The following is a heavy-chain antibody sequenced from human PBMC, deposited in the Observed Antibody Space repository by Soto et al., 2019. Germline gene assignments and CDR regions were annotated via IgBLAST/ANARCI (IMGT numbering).Heavy chain of an antibody. V-gene: IGHV3-23*01. J-gene: IGHJ4*02. Sequence: EVQLLESGGGLVQPGGSLRLSCAASGFTFSSYAMSWVRQAPGKGLEWVSAISGSGGSTYYADSVKGRFTISRDNSKNTLYLQMNSLRAEDTAVYYCAKGDYDYFWGSYRPLSYFDYWGQGTLVTVSS. CDR1: GFTFSSYA. CDR2: ISGSGGST. CDR3: AKGDYDYFWGSYRPLSYFDY. D-gene: IGHD3-16*02.